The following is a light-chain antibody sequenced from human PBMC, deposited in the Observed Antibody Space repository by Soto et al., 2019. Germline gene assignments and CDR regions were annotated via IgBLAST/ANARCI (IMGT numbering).Light chain of an antibody. CDR2: EVN. CDR1: SSDVGGYNY. J-gene: IGLJ3*02. Sequence: QSVLTQPASVSGSPGQSITISCTGTSSDVGGYNYVSWYQHHPGKAPKLIIYEVNNRPSGVSNRFSGSKSGNTASLTISGLQAEDEADYYCSSYTTSSTLVFGGATKLTVL. V-gene: IGLV2-14*01. CDR3: SSYTTSSTLV.